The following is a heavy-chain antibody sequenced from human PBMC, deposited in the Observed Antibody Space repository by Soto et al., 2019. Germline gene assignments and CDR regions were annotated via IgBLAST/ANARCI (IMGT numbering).Heavy chain of an antibody. D-gene: IGHD2-15*01. CDR1: GYTLTELS. J-gene: IGHJ5*02. CDR3: ATTVVVAATRGLDP. Sequence: ASVKVSCKVSGYTLTELSMHWVRQAPGKGLEWMGGFDPEDGETIYAQKFQGRVTMTEDTSTDTAYMELSSLRSEDTAVYYCATTVVVAATRGLDPWGQGTLVTSPQ. V-gene: IGHV1-24*01. CDR2: FDPEDGET.